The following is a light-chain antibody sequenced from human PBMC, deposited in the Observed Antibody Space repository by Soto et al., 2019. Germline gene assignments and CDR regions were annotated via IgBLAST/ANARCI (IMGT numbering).Light chain of an antibody. Sequence: DIMMTQSPLSLPVTPGEPASISCRSSQSLLHSNGYNYLDWYLQKPGQSPQLLIYLGSNRASGVPDRFSGTGSGTDFTLKISRVEAEDVGVYYCVQALQSPPWTFGQGTKVDIK. CDR1: QSLLHSNGYNY. V-gene: IGKV2-28*01. J-gene: IGKJ1*01. CDR2: LGS. CDR3: VQALQSPPWT.